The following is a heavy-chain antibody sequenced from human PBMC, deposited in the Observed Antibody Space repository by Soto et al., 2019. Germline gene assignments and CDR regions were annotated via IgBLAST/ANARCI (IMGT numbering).Heavy chain of an antibody. D-gene: IGHD3-22*01. CDR2: ISSSSSYI. J-gene: IGHJ4*02. V-gene: IGHV3-21*01. CDR1: GFTFSSCS. Sequence: WGSRRLCCSASGFTFSSCSMNWFRQAPGKWLEWVSSISSSSSYIYYADSVKGRFTISRDNAKNSLYLQMNSLRAEDTAVYYCVRDYDSSGYNSDYWGQGTPVTVSS. CDR3: VRDYDSSGYNSDY.